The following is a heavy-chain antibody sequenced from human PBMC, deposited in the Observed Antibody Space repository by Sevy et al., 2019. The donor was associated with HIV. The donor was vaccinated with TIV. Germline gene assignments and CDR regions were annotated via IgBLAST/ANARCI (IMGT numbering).Heavy chain of an antibody. D-gene: IGHD2-21*01. J-gene: IGHJ6*02. V-gene: IGHV3-49*03. CDR1: GFTFGDFA. CDR3: TRDGGGGNILASYYYYDMHV. CDR2: IRSKDYGGTT. Sequence: GGSLRLSCTTSGFTFGDFAMSWFRQAPGKGLEWVGFIRSKDYGGTTEYAASVKGRFTISRDDSKNIAYMQMNSLKTEDTAVYFCTRDGGGGNILASYYYYDMHVWGQGTTVTVSS.